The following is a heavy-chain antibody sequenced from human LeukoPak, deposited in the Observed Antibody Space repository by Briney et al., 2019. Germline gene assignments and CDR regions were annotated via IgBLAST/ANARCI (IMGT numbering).Heavy chain of an antibody. D-gene: IGHD2-21*01. CDR3: ARESLIPSFDY. CDR1: GFTFSSYW. V-gene: IGHV3-7*01. Sequence: SGGSLRLSCAASGFTFSSYWMTWVRQAPGKGLEWVANIKEDGSEKYYLDSVKGRFTISRDNAKNSLYLQMNGLRAEDTAVYYCARESLIPSFDYWGQGTLVTVSS. CDR2: IKEDGSEK. J-gene: IGHJ4*02.